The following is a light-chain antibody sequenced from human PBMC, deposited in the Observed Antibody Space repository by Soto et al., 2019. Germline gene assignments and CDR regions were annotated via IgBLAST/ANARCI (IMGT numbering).Light chain of an antibody. Sequence: QSALTQPRSVSGSPGQSVTISCTGTSTDVGGYNYVSLYQQHPGKVPKLMLYDVSKRPSGVPDRFSGSKSGNTASLTISGLQAEDEADYYCCSYAGRDTLYVFGSGTKVNVL. J-gene: IGLJ1*01. CDR3: CSYAGRDTLYV. V-gene: IGLV2-11*01. CDR1: STDVGGYNY. CDR2: DVS.